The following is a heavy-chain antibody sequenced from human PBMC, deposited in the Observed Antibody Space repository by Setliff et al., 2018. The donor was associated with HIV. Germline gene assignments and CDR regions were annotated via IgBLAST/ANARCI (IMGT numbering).Heavy chain of an antibody. CDR3: ARQYYGSGNYYYYMDD. CDR1: GGSITSSSSY. J-gene: IGHJ6*03. CDR2: MFYSGST. Sequence: SETLSLTCTVSGGSITSSSSYWGWIRQPPGKGLEWIGSMFYSGSTSYNPSLKSRVTISVDTSKKQLSLKLSSVTAADTAVYYCARQYYGSGNYYYYMDDWGKGTMVTVSS. D-gene: IGHD3-10*01. V-gene: IGHV4-39*01.